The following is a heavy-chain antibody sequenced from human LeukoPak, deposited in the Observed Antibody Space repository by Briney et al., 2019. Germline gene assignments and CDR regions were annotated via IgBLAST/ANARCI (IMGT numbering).Heavy chain of an antibody. J-gene: IGHJ6*03. V-gene: IGHV4-59*01. CDR3: ARVVYSGYDFRGAMDV. CDR2: IYYSGST. CDR1: GGSISSYY. Sequence: SETLSLTCTVSGGSISSYYWSWIRQSPGKGLEWIGYIYYSGSTNYNPSLKSRVTISVDTSKNQFSLKLSSVTAADTAVYYCARVVYSGYDFRGAMDVWGKGTTVTVSS. D-gene: IGHD5-12*01.